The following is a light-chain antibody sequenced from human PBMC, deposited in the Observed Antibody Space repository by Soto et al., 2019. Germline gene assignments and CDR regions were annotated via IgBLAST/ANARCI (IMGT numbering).Light chain of an antibody. Sequence: QSVLTQPXXXSXTPGQXVXXXXXXXXXNIGNNDVYWYQQFPGTAPKPVVYKNNQRPSGVPDRFSGSKSGTSASLAISGLRSEDEADYYCAAWDDSLGEVFGTGT. V-gene: IGLV1-47*01. CDR3: AAWDDSLGEV. CDR2: KNN. CDR1: XXNIGNND. J-gene: IGLJ1*01.